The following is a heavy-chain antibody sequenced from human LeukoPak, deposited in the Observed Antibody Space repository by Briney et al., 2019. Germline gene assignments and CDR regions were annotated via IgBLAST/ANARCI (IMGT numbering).Heavy chain of an antibody. CDR2: ISWDGGST. CDR3: ARDRSVLAAAIDY. J-gene: IGHJ4*02. CDR1: GFTFDDYA. V-gene: IGHV3-43D*03. Sequence: GGSLRLSCAASGFTFDDYAMHWVRQAPGKGLEWVSLISWDGGSTYYADSVKGRFTISRDNAKNSLFLQMNSLRAEDTAVYYCARDRSVLAAAIDYWGQGTLVTVSS. D-gene: IGHD6-13*01.